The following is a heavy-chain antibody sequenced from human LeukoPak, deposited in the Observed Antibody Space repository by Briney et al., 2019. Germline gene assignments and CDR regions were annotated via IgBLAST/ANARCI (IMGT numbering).Heavy chain of an antibody. CDR2: IHYSGSS. V-gene: IGHV4-39*01. CDR1: GGSISSSNW. J-gene: IGHJ4*02. CDR3: ARREQQLHFDY. D-gene: IGHD6-13*01. Sequence: SETLSLTCAVSGGSISSSNWWSWIRQPPGKGLEWIGRIHYSGSSHYNPSLKSRATISVDTSKNQFSLKVSSVTAADTAVYFCARREQQLHFDYWGQGTLVTVSS.